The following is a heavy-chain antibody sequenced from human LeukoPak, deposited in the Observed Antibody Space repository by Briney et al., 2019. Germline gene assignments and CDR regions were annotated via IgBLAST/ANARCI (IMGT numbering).Heavy chain of an antibody. CDR3: ARSDIVVVPAPGWFDP. J-gene: IGHJ5*02. Sequence: ASVKVSCKASGYTFTGYYMHWVRQAPGQGLEWMGWINPNSGGTNYAQKFQGRVTMTRDTSISTAYMELRSLRSDDTAVYYCARSDIVVVPAPGWFDPWGQGTLVTVSS. V-gene: IGHV1-2*02. D-gene: IGHD2-2*01. CDR2: INPNSGGT. CDR1: GYTFTGYY.